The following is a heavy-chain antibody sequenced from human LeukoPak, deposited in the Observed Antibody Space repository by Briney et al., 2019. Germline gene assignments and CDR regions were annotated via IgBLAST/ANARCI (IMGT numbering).Heavy chain of an antibody. J-gene: IGHJ3*02. CDR1: GYSISSGYY. CDR2: IYHSGST. CDR3: ASSLVVVTESGAFDI. V-gene: IGHV4-38-2*02. D-gene: IGHD2-21*02. Sequence: SETLSLTCTVSGYSISSGYYWGWIRQPPGKGLEWIGSIYHSGSTYYNPSLKSRVTISVDTSKNQFSLKLSSVTAADTAVYYCASSLVVVTESGAFDIWGQGTMVTVSS.